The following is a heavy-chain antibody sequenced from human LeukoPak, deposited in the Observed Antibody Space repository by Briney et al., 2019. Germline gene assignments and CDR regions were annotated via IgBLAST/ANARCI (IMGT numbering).Heavy chain of an antibody. J-gene: IGHJ3*02. Sequence: ASVKVSCKASGYTFTSYDINWVRQATGQGLGWMGWMNPNSGNTGYAQKFRGRVTMTRNTSISTAYMELSSLRSEDTAVYYCAIPSTYCGGDCYWPVARTDAFDIWGQGTMVTVSS. V-gene: IGHV1-8*01. CDR2: MNPNSGNT. D-gene: IGHD2-21*02. CDR1: GYTFTSYD. CDR3: AIPSTYCGGDCYWPVARTDAFDI.